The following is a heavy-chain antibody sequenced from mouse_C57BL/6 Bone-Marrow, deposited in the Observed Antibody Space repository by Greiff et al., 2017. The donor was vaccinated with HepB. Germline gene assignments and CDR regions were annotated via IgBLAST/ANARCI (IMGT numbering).Heavy chain of an antibody. Sequence: EVQLQQSGAELVRPGASVKLSCTASGFNIKDDYMHWVKQRPEQGLEWIGWIDPENGDTEYASKFQGKATITADTSSNTAYLQLSSLTSEDTAVYYWTTGTTVVATFDYWGQGTTLTVSS. CDR3: TTGTTVVATFDY. D-gene: IGHD1-1*01. J-gene: IGHJ2*01. V-gene: IGHV14-4*01. CDR2: IDPENGDT. CDR1: GFNIKDDY.